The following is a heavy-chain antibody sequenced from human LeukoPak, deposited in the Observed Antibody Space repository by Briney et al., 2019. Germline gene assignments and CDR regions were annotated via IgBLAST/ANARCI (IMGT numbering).Heavy chain of an antibody. CDR3: AKEWEPSGYYYYYMDV. CDR2: ISWDGGST. D-gene: IGHD1-26*01. J-gene: IGHJ6*03. V-gene: IGHV3-43D*03. Sequence: GGSLRLSCAASGFPFDDYAMHWVRQAPGKGLEWVSLISWDGGSTYYADSVKGRFTISRDNSKNSLYLQMNSLRAEDTALYYCAKEWEPSGYYYYYMDVWGKGATVTVSS. CDR1: GFPFDDYA.